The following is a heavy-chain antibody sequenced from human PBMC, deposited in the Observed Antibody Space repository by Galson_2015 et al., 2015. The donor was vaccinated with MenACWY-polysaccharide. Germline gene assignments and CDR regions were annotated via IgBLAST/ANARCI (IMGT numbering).Heavy chain of an antibody. D-gene: IGHD2-2*01. CDR1: GFTFSNYA. J-gene: IGHJ4*02. CDR3: ARVRYSTGKYQFDY. V-gene: IGHV3-23*01. CDR2: IGGSGSNT. Sequence: LRLSCAASGFTFSNYAMSWVRQAPGEGLEGVSTIGGSGSNTHYADSVKGRFTISRDNSKNTLSLQMNSLRAEDTAVYYCARVRYSTGKYQFDYWGQGTLVAVSS.